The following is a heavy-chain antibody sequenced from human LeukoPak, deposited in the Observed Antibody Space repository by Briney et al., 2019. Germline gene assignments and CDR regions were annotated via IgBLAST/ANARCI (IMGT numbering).Heavy chain of an antibody. CDR2: IYYSGST. D-gene: IGHD7-27*01. J-gene: IGHJ3*02. V-gene: IGHV4-59*12. CDR1: GGSISSYY. CDR3: AGHWGNAFDI. Sequence: SETLSLTCTVSGGSISSYYWSWIRQPPGKGLEWIAYIYYSGSTNYNPSLKSRVTISVDTSKNQFSLKLNSVTAADTAVYYCAGHWGNAFDIWGQGTMVIVSS.